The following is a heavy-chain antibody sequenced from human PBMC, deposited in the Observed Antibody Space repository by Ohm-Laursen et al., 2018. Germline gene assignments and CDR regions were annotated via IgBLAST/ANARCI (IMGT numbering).Heavy chain of an antibody. CDR2: ISGSGADA. D-gene: IGHD2-21*02. Sequence: SLRLSCAASGFTFSSYVMTWVRQAPGKGLEWVSAISGSGADAYYADSVKGRFTISRDKSKNTVYLQMSSLRAEDTAVYFCARRDITKAFNIWGQGTLVTVSS. CDR3: ARRDITKAFNI. V-gene: IGHV3-23*01. J-gene: IGHJ3*02. CDR1: GFTFSSYV.